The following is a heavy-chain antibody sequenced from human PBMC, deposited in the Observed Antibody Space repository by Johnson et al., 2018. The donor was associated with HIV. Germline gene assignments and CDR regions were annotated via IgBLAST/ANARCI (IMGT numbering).Heavy chain of an antibody. J-gene: IGHJ3*02. CDR2: ISYDGSNK. D-gene: IGHD1-26*01. Sequence: QVQLVESGGGVVQPGRSLRLACAASGFTFSSYGMHWVRQAPGKGLAGGDGISYDGSNKYYADSVKGRFTISRDNSKNTRYLQMNSLRAEDTAVYYCARLSWDSDAFDIWGQGTMVTVSS. CDR1: GFTFSSYG. V-gene: IGHV3-30*03. CDR3: ARLSWDSDAFDI.